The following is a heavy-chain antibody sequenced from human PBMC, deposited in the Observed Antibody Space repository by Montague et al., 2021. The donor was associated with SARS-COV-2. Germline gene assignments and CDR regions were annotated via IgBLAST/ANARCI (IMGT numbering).Heavy chain of an antibody. V-gene: IGHV4-39*01. Sequence: SETLSLTCTLSGGSISSSSYYWGWIRQPPGKGLEWIGSIYYSGSTYYNPSLKSRVTISVDTSKNQFSLKLSSVTAADTAVYYCARKASRGITIFGVVTAPYYFDYWGQGTLVTVSS. CDR3: ARKASRGITIFGVVTAPYYFDY. D-gene: IGHD3-3*01. J-gene: IGHJ4*02. CDR1: GGSISSSSYY. CDR2: IYYSGST.